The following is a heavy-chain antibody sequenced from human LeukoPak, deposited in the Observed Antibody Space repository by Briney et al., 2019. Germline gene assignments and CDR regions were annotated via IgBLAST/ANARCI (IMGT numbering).Heavy chain of an antibody. D-gene: IGHD4-23*01. J-gene: IGHJ3*02. V-gene: IGHV4-30-2*01. Sequence: PSQTLFLTCTVSGGSISSGGYYWSWIRQPPGKGLEWIGYIYHSGSTYYNPSLKSRVTISVDRSKNQFSLKLSSVTAADTAVYYCARDRGSYGGNQLGFWAFDIWGQGTMVTVSS. CDR2: IYHSGST. CDR1: GGSISSGGYY. CDR3: ARDRGSYGGNQLGFWAFDI.